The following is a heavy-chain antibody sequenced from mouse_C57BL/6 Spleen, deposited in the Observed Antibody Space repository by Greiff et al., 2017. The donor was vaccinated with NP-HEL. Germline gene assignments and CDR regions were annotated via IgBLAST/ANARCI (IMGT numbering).Heavy chain of an antibody. Sequence: EVKLVESGPELVKPGASVKISCKASGYSFTDYNMNWVKQSNGKSLEWIGVINPNYGTTSYNQKFKGKATLTVDQSSSTAYMQLNSLTSEDSAVYYCARRGATVVAPYAMDYWGQGTSVTVSS. CDR1: GYSFTDYN. J-gene: IGHJ4*01. CDR2: INPNYGTT. V-gene: IGHV1-39*01. D-gene: IGHD1-1*01. CDR3: ARRGATVVAPYAMDY.